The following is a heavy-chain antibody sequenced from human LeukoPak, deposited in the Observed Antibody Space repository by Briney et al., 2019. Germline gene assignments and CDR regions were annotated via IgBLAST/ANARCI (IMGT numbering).Heavy chain of an antibody. J-gene: IGHJ6*03. V-gene: IGHV4-39*01. D-gene: IGHD6-13*01. CDR2: IYYSGST. CDR1: GGSISSSSYY. Sequence: SETLSLTCTVSGGSISSSSYYWGWIRQPPGKGLEWIGSIYYSGSTYYNPSLKSRVTISVDTSKNQFSLKLSSVTAADTAVYYCARGIAAAGTIYDYYYYMDVWGKGTTVTVSS. CDR3: ARGIAAAGTIYDYYYYMDV.